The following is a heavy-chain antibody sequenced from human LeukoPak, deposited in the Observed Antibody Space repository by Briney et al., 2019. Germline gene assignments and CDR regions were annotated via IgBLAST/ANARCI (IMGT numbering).Heavy chain of an antibody. J-gene: IGHJ6*03. CDR2: INPNSGGT. CDR3: ARARYYGSGTPYYYYYMDV. D-gene: IGHD3-10*01. Sequence: ASVKVSCKASGYTFTGYYMHWVRQAPGQGLEWMGWINPNSGGTNYAQKFQGRVTMTRDTSISTAYMELSRLRSDDTAVYYCARARYYGSGTPYYYYYMDVWSKGTTVTISS. CDR1: GYTFTGYY. V-gene: IGHV1-2*02.